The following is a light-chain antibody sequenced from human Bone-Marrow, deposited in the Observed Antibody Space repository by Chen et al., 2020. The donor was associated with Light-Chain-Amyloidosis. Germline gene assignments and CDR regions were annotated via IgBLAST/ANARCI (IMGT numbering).Light chain of an antibody. J-gene: IGLJ3*02. Sequence: QSALTQPASVSGSPGQSITISCTGTSNDVGGYDYVSWYQRHPDKAPRLMIYDVTNRPSGVSHRFSGSKSGNTASLTISGRQAEDEGDYYCSSYTSSVSWVFGGGTRVTVL. CDR2: DVT. CDR1: SNDVGGYDY. V-gene: IGLV2-14*03. CDR3: SSYTSSVSWV.